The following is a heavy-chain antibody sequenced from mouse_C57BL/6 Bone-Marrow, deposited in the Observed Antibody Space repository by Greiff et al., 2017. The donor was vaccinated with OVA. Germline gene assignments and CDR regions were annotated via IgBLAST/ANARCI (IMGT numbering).Heavy chain of an antibody. CDR1: GFTFSDFY. Sequence: EVKVVESGGGLVQSGRSLRLSCATSGFTFSDFYMEWVRQAPGKGLEWIAASRNKANDYTTEYSASVKGRFIVSRDTSQSILYLQMNALRAEDTAIYYCARDPLGDYAMDYWGQGTSVTVSS. J-gene: IGHJ4*01. CDR3: ARDPLGDYAMDY. CDR2: SRNKANDYTT. V-gene: IGHV7-1*01.